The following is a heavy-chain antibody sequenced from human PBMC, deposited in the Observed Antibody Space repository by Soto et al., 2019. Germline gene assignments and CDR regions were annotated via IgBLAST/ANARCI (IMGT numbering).Heavy chain of an antibody. CDR2: MNPNSGNT. CDR3: ARGRTTPYYDFWSGYYSHDAFDI. J-gene: IGHJ3*02. V-gene: IGHV1-8*01. CDR1: GYTFTSYD. D-gene: IGHD3-3*01. Sequence: ASVKVSCKASGYTFTSYDINWVRQATGQGLEWMGWMNPNSGNTGYAQKFQGRVTMTRNTSTSTAYMELSSLRSEDTAVYYCARGRTTPYYDFWSGYYSHDAFDIWGQGTMVTVSS.